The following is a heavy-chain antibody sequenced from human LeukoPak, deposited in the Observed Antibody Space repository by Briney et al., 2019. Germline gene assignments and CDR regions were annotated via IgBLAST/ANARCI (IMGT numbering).Heavy chain of an antibody. J-gene: IGHJ4*02. CDR3: ARSIAVAGKVNYFDY. CDR1: GGSISGYY. CDR2: IYTSGST. Sequence: SETLSLTCTVSGGSISGYYWSWIRQPAGKGLEWIGRIYTSGSTNYNPSLKSRVTMSVDTSKSQFSLKLSSVTAADTAVYYCARSIAVAGKVNYFDYWGQGTLVTVSS. V-gene: IGHV4-4*07. D-gene: IGHD6-19*01.